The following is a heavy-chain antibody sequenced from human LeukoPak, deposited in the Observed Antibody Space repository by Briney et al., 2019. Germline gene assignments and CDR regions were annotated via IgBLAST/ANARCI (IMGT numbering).Heavy chain of an antibody. Sequence: SETLSLTCAVYGGSFSGYYWSWIRQPPGKGLEWIGEINHSGSTNYNPSLKSRVTISVDTSKNQFSLKPSSVTAADTAVYYCARLSADSSSSRGFDYWGQGTLVIVSS. CDR1: GGSFSGYY. CDR2: INHSGST. D-gene: IGHD2-2*01. J-gene: IGHJ4*02. V-gene: IGHV4-34*01. CDR3: ARLSADSSSSRGFDY.